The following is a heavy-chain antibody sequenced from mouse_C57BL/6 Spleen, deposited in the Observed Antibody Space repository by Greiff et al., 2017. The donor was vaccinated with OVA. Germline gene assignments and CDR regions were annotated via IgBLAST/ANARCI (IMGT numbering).Heavy chain of an antibody. CDR2: ISGGGGNP. V-gene: IGHV5-9*01. CDR3: ARTPRRGYGNWDDARDY. D-gene: IGHD4-1*02. CDR1: GFTFSSYT. J-gene: IGHJ4*01. Sequence: EVTLVDSGGGLVKPGGSLKLSCAASGFTFSSYTMSWVRQTTEKRLEWVATISGGGGNPYYTDSVKGRFPISRDTATNTLYLQMSSLGSEDTAFYDCARTPRRGYGNWDDARDYWGQGISGTGSS.